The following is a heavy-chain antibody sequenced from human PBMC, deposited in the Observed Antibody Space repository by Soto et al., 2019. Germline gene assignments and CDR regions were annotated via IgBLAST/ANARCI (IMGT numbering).Heavy chain of an antibody. D-gene: IGHD1-1*01. CDR1: GYTFTGYY. Sequence: ASVKVSCKASGYTFTGYYLHWVRQAPGQGLEWMGWINPNSGGTNYAQKFQGRVTMTRDTSISTAYMELSRLRSDDTAVYYCARGRTGTTSYFGYWGQGNLVTVSS. V-gene: IGHV1-2*02. CDR2: INPNSGGT. J-gene: IGHJ4*02. CDR3: ARGRTGTTSYFGY.